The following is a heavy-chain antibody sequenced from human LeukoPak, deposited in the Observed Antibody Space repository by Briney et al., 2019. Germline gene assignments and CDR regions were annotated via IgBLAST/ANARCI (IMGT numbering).Heavy chain of an antibody. V-gene: IGHV4-59*01. J-gene: IGHJ3*02. CDR2: IYYSGST. CDR3: ARFTYYYDGLFAFDI. CDR1: GGSISSYY. D-gene: IGHD3-22*01. Sequence: PSETLSLTCTVSGGSISSYYWSWIRQPPGKGLEWIGYIYYSGSTNYNPSLKSRVTISVDTSKNQFSLKLSSVTAADTAVYYCARFTYYYDGLFAFDIWGQGTMVTVSS.